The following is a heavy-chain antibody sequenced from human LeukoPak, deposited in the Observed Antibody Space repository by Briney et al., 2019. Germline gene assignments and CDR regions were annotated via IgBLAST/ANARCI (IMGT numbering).Heavy chain of an antibody. V-gene: IGHV3-23*01. Sequence: GGSLRLSCAASGFTFSSYAMSWVRQAPGKGLEWVSAISGSGGSTYYADSVKGRFTISRDNAKNSLYLQMNSLRAEDTALYYCAREGAGTCSDYWGQGTLVTVSS. D-gene: IGHD6-19*01. CDR2: ISGSGGST. CDR1: GFTFSSYA. CDR3: AREGAGTCSDY. J-gene: IGHJ4*02.